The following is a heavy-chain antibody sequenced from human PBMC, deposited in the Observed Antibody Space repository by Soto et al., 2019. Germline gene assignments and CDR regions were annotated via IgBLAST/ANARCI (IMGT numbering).Heavy chain of an antibody. CDR2: INHSGST. V-gene: IGHV4-34*01. D-gene: IGHD2-8*01. Sequence: SETLSLTCAVYGGSFSGYYWSWIRQPPGKGLEWIGEINHSGSTNYNPPLKSRVTISVDTSKNQFSLKLSSVTAADTAVYYCARAPIVLMVYATKYFDYWGQGTLVTVSS. CDR3: ARAPIVLMVYATKYFDY. J-gene: IGHJ4*02. CDR1: GGSFSGYY.